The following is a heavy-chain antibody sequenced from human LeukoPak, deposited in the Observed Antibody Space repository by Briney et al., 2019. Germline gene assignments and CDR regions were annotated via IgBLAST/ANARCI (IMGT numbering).Heavy chain of an antibody. CDR2: ISPRGRTS. Sequence: KAGGSLRLSCEASGFNFSDFYMNWIRQAPGKGLEGVAYISPRGRTSYYADSVRGRFTVSRDNAKNSLFPQMTSLSADDTAIYYCARDSIPKMATVVDSWGQGTLVIVSS. D-gene: IGHD2-21*01. CDR3: ARDSIPKMATVVDS. V-gene: IGHV3-11*01. CDR1: GFNFSDFY. J-gene: IGHJ4*02.